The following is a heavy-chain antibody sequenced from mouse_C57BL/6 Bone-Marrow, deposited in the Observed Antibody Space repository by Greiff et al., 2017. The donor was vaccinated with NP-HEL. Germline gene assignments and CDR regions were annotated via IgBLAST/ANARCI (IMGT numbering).Heavy chain of an antibody. CDR2: IDPENGDT. Sequence: EVQLQQSGAELVRPGASVKLSCTASGFNIKDDYMHWVKQRPEQGLEWIGWIDPENGDTEYASKFPGKATITADTFSNTAYLQLSSRTSEDTAVYYCTTHPQDSSGSAWFAYWGQGTLVTVSA. CDR1: GFNIKDDY. J-gene: IGHJ3*01. CDR3: TTHPQDSSGSAWFAY. D-gene: IGHD3-2*02. V-gene: IGHV14-4*01.